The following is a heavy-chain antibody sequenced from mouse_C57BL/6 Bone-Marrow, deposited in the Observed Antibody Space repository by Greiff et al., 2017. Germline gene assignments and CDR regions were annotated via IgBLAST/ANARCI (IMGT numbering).Heavy chain of an antibody. V-gene: IGHV7-1*01. CDR1: GFTFSDFY. CDR2: SRNKANDYTT. Sequence: EVKLMESGGGLVQSGRSLRLSCATSGFTFSDFYMEWVRQAPGKGLEWIAASRNKANDYTTEYSASVKGRFIVSRDTSQSILYLQMNALRAEDTAIYYCARDGGDAMDYWGQGTSVTVSS. J-gene: IGHJ4*01. CDR3: ARDGGDAMDY.